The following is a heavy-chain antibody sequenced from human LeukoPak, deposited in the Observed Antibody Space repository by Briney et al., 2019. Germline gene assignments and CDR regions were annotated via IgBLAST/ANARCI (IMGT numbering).Heavy chain of an antibody. Sequence: GRSLRLSCAASGFTFSSYAMHWVRQAPGKGLEWVAVISYDGSNKYYADSVKGRFTISRDNSKNTLYLQMNSLRAEDTAVYYCARERNDYKFDYWGQGTLVTVSS. CDR1: GFTFSSYA. CDR3: ARERNDYKFDY. V-gene: IGHV3-30-3*01. J-gene: IGHJ4*02. CDR2: ISYDGSNK. D-gene: IGHD4-11*01.